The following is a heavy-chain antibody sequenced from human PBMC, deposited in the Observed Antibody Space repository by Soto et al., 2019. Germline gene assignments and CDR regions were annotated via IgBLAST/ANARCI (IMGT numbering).Heavy chain of an antibody. J-gene: IGHJ6*02. V-gene: IGHV4-39*07. D-gene: IGHD3-10*01. CDR2: IFYSGST. CDR3: ARSRLLWFGELSDYYYYGMDV. Sequence: PSETLSLTCTVSGGSISSSSYYWGWIRQPPGKGLEWIGSIFYSGSTNYNPSLKSRVTISVDTSKNQFSLKLSSVTAADTAVYYCARSRLLWFGELSDYYYYGMDVWGQGTTVTVSS. CDR1: GGSISSSSYY.